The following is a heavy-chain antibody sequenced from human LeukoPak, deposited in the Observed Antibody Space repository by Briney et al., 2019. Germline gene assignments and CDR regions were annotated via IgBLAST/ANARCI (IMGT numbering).Heavy chain of an antibody. CDR3: AREHDFWSGTPPPNWFDP. CDR1: GGSISSHY. V-gene: IGHV4-59*11. CDR2: IYYSGST. J-gene: IGHJ5*02. Sequence: SETLSLTCTVSGGSISSHYWSWIRQPPGKGLEWIGYIYYSGSTNYNPSLKSRVTISVDTSMNQFSLKLSSVTAADTAVYYCAREHDFWSGTPPPNWFDPWGQGTLVTVSS. D-gene: IGHD3-3*01.